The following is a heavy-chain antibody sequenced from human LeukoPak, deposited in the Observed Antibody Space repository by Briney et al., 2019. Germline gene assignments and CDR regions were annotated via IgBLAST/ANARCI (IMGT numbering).Heavy chain of an antibody. CDR1: GGSISSYY. D-gene: IGHD4-23*01. CDR3: ARVVGGGNSVRTFDI. CDR2: IYYSGST. J-gene: IGHJ3*02. Sequence: SETLSLTCTVSGGSISSYYWSWIRQPPGKGLEWIGYIYYSGSTNYNPSLKSRVTISVDTSKNQFSLKLSSVTAADTAVYYCARVVGGGNSVRTFDIWGQGTMVTVSS. V-gene: IGHV4-59*12.